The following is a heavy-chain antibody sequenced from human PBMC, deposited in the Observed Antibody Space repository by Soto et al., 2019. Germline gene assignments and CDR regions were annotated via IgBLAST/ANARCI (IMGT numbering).Heavy chain of an antibody. D-gene: IGHD1-26*01. CDR3: ASLPSGIYLGFDY. J-gene: IGHJ4*02. CDR1: GGSISSGDYY. Sequence: SETLSLTCTVSGGSISSGDYYWSWIRQPPGKGLEWIGYIYYSGSTYYNPSLKSRVTISVDTSKNQFSLKLSSVTAADTAVYYCASLPSGIYLGFDYWGQGTLVTVSS. V-gene: IGHV4-30-4*01. CDR2: IYYSGST.